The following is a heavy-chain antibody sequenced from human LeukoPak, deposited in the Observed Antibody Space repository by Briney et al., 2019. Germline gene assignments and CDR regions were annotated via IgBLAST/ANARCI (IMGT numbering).Heavy chain of an antibody. CDR1: GGSISSGGYY. CDR2: IFHSGST. J-gene: IGHJ4*02. D-gene: IGHD2-2*01. CDR3: AKASSSTRVHFDY. Sequence: PSETLSLTCTVSGGSISSGGYYWSWIRQPPGKGLEWIGYIFHSGSTYYNPSLKSRVTISVDRSKNQFSLKLNSVTAADTAVYYCAKASSSTRVHFDYWGQGTLVTVSS. V-gene: IGHV4-30-2*01.